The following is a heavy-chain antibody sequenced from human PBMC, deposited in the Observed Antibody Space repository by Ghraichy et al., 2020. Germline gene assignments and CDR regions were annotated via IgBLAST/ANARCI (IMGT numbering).Heavy chain of an antibody. CDR2: ISGSGGST. J-gene: IGHJ5*02. Sequence: GGSLRLSCAASGFTFSSYAMSWVRQAPGKGLEWVSAISGSGGSTYYADSVKGRFTISRDNSKSTLYMQMNSLRAEDTAVYYCAKRYYYDSSGYYPWGQGTLVTVSS. D-gene: IGHD3-22*01. CDR3: AKRYYYDSSGYYP. V-gene: IGHV3-23*01. CDR1: GFTFSSYA.